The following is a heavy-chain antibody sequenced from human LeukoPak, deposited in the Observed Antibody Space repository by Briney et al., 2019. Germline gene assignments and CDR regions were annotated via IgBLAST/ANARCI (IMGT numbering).Heavy chain of an antibody. J-gene: IGHJ3*02. CDR1: GFTFSSYA. V-gene: IGHV3-23*01. CDR3: ARLSSWVFEI. CDR2: ISGSGGST. Sequence: PGGSLRLSCVASGFTFSSYAMSWVRQAPGKGLEWVSAISGSGGSTYYADSVKGRFTISRDNSKNLLYLQMNSLRAEDTAVYFCARLSSWVFEIWGQGTMVTVSS. D-gene: IGHD2-21*02.